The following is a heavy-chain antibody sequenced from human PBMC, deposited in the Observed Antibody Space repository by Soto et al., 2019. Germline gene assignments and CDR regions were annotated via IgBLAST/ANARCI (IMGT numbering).Heavy chain of an antibody. CDR2: ISHDGSNQ. Sequence: QVQLVESGGGVVQPGRSLRLSCAASGFTFSSFAMHWVRQAPGKGLEWVAVISHDGSNQYYADSVKGRFTISRDNSQKTLDLRMNSLRAEDTALYYCAKWSGGYSFDYWGQGTLVTVSS. V-gene: IGHV3-30*18. CDR1: GFTFSSFA. CDR3: AKWSGGYSFDY. D-gene: IGHD3-10*01. J-gene: IGHJ4*02.